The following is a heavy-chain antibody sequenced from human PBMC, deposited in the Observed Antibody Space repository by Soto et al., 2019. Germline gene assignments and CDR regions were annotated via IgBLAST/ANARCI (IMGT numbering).Heavy chain of an antibody. J-gene: IGHJ4*02. Sequence: GGSLRLSCAASGFTVSDNDMNWVRQAPGRGLEWVSVVYRDGSTYYADSVKGRFTISRDTSRNTLYLQMNSLRVEDSAVYYCARDSAPVTHEIDYWGQGTLVTVSS. V-gene: IGHV3-66*01. CDR2: VYRDGST. CDR1: GFTVSDND. CDR3: ARDSAPVTHEIDY. D-gene: IGHD4-17*01.